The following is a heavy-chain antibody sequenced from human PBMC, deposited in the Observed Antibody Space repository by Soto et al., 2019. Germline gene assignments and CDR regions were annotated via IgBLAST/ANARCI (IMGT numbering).Heavy chain of an antibody. CDR1: GGTFSSYA. Sequence: QVQLVQSGAEVKKPGSSVKVSCKASGGTFSSYAISWVRQAPGQGLEWMGGIIPIFGTANYAQKFQGRVTITADESTSTAYMERSSVRSEDMAVYYCAREDDQRYYYDSSGYYYFDYWGQGTLVTVSS. D-gene: IGHD3-22*01. CDR3: AREDDQRYYYDSSGYYYFDY. CDR2: IIPIFGTA. J-gene: IGHJ4*02. V-gene: IGHV1-69*01.